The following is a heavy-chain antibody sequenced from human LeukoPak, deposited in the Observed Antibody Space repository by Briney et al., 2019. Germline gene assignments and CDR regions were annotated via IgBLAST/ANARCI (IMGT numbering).Heavy chain of an antibody. CDR2: IKRDGSST. CDR1: GFTFSEHS. D-gene: IGHD2-15*01. CDR3: AKGGYASCFDP. J-gene: IGHJ5*02. Sequence: PGGSLRLSCEASGFTFSEHSMSWVRQAPGKGLEWVSTIKRDGSSTYYTDSVEGRFTISRDNSKNTLYLEMNTLRAEDTAVYYCAKGGYASCFDPWGQGTQVTVSS. V-gene: IGHV3-23*05.